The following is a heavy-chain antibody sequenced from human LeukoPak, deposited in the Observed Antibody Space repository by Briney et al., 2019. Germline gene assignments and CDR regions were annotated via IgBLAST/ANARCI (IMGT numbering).Heavy chain of an antibody. CDR1: GFTFSSYS. Sequence: GGSLRLSCAASGFTFSSYSMNWVRQAPGKGLEWVSYISSTSSIIYYADSVKGRFTISRDNAKKSLYLQMNSLRAEDTAVYYCARDWPLGVEVVHPFDYWGQGTLVTVSS. V-gene: IGHV3-48*01. D-gene: IGHD2-15*01. CDR3: ARDWPLGVEVVHPFDY. J-gene: IGHJ4*02. CDR2: ISSTSSII.